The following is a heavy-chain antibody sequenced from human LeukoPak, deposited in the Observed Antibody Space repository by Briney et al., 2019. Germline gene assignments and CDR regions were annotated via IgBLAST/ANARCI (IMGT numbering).Heavy chain of an antibody. CDR1: GYTFSSHG. Sequence: GGSLRLSCAASGYTFSSHGLTWVRQAPGKGLEWVSTINGAGDNPYYAETVKGRFTISRDNSKNTLYLQMHSLRAEDTAIYYFGKVIVGYGCYLNNWGREPLVTASS. J-gene: IGHJ4*02. D-gene: IGHD3-22*01. CDR3: GKVIVGYGCYLNN. CDR2: INGAGDNP. V-gene: IGHV3-23*01.